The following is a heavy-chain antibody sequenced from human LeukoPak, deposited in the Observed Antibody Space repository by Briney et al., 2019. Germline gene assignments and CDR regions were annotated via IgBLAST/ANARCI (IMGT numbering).Heavy chain of an antibody. D-gene: IGHD3-10*01. J-gene: IGHJ3*02. Sequence: SGGSLRLSCAASGFTFSSYGMHWVRQAPGKGLEWAAVIWYDGSNKYYVDSVKGRFTISRDNSKNTLYLQMNSLRAEDTAVYYCARGAYGSGTYHDFDIWGQGTMVTVSS. CDR3: ARGAYGSGTYHDFDI. V-gene: IGHV3-33*01. CDR1: GFTFSSYG. CDR2: IWYDGSNK.